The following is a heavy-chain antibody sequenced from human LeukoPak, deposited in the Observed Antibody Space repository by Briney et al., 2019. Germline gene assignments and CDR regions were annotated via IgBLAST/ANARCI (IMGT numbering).Heavy chain of an antibody. J-gene: IGHJ3*02. D-gene: IGHD1-26*01. V-gene: IGHV1-2*02. Sequence: ASVKVSCKASGYTFTGYYMHWVRQVPGQGLEWMGWINPNSGGTNYAQKFQGRVTMTRDTSISTAYMELSRLRSDDTAVYYCARDYYVGATTTDAFDIWGQGTMVTVSS. CDR3: ARDYYVGATTTDAFDI. CDR1: GYTFTGYY. CDR2: INPNSGGT.